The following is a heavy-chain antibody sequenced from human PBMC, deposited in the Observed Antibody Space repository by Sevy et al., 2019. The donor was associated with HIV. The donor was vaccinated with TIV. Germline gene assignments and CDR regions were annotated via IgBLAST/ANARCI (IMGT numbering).Heavy chain of an antibody. J-gene: IGHJ4*02. CDR1: GFTFSSYA. Sequence: GGSLRLSCVTSGFTFSSYAMSWVRQTPGKGLEWVSAIGGSADYTYYADSVKGRFTISRDNSKNTLYLQMNSLRAEDTAVYYCARGEMATIMVQYWGQGTLVTVSS. CDR3: ARGEMATIMVQY. D-gene: IGHD5-12*01. V-gene: IGHV3-23*01. CDR2: IGGSADYT.